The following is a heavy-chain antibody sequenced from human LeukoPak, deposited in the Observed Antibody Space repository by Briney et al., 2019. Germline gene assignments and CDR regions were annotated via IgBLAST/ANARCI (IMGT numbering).Heavy chain of an antibody. CDR2: IYYSGST. D-gene: IGHD5-18*01. Sequence: PSETLSLTCAVYGGSFSGYYWSWIRQPPGKKLEWIGYIYYSGSTKYNPSLNSRVTISLDTSKNQFSLNLTSVTAADTAVYYCARESGYSYGYGIDYWGQGTLVTVSS. J-gene: IGHJ4*02. CDR3: ARESGYSYGYGIDY. CDR1: GGSFSGYY. V-gene: IGHV4-59*01.